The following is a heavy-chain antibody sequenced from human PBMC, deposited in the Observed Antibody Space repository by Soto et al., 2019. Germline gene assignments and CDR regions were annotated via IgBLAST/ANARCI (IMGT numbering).Heavy chain of an antibody. V-gene: IGHV1-3*01. CDR1: GYTFTSYA. CDR3: ARDLRYDFWSGYPSPSYYMDV. J-gene: IGHJ6*03. CDR2: INAGNGNT. Sequence: ASVKVSCKASGYTFTSYAMHWVRQAPGQRLERMGWINAGNGNTKYSQKFQGRVTITRDTSASTAYMELSSLRSEDTAVYYCARDLRYDFWSGYPSPSYYMDVWGKGTTVTVSS. D-gene: IGHD3-3*01.